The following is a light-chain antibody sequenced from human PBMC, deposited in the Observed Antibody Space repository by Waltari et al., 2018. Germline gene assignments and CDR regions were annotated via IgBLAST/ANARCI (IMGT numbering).Light chain of an antibody. V-gene: IGLV2-23*02. J-gene: IGLJ3*02. CDR1: SSDIGNYDF. Sequence: QSALTQPASVSGSPGQSITISCTGTSSDIGNYDFVSWYQHHPGKAPKLLIYEVNQRPSGVSDRFSGSESDNTASLIISGLQAGDEADYYCCAYTGRSTVVNWVYGGGTKLAVL. CDR3: CAYTGRSTVVNWV. CDR2: EVN.